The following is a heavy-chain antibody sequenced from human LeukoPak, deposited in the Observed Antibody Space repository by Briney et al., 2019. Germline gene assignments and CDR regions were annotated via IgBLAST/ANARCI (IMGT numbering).Heavy chain of an antibody. CDR1: GYTFTGYY. CDR2: INPNSGDT. Sequence: ASVKVSCKASGYTFTGYYMLWVRQAPGQGLEWMGWINPNSGDTNYAQKFQGRVTMTRDTSLSTAYMELSRLRSDDTAVYYCARGLVAAAGTCVYWGQGTLVTVSS. D-gene: IGHD6-13*01. CDR3: ARGLVAAAGTCVY. J-gene: IGHJ4*02. V-gene: IGHV1-2*02.